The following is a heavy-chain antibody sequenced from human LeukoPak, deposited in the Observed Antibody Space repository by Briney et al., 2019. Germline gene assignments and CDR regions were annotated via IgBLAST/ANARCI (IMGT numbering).Heavy chain of an antibody. V-gene: IGHV3-30*02. J-gene: IGHJ4*02. Sequence: PGGSLRLSCAASGFTFSSYGMHWVRQAPGKGLEWVAFIRYDGSNKYYADSVKGRFTISRDNSKNTLYLQMNSLRAEDTAVYYCAKDRVTMIVADCWGQGTLVTVSS. CDR3: AKDRVTMIVADC. D-gene: IGHD3-22*01. CDR2: IRYDGSNK. CDR1: GFTFSSYG.